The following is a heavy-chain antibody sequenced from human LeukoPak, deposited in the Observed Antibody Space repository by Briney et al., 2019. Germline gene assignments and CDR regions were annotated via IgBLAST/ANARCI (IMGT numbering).Heavy chain of an antibody. CDR3: ARSVDTFDY. D-gene: IGHD5-18*01. J-gene: IGHJ4*02. Sequence: ASVEVSCKASGYTFTGYYIHWVRQAPGQGLEWMGWINLNSGGTNYAQKFQGRVTMTRDTSISTAYVELSRLRFDDTAVYYCARSVDTFDYWGQGTLVTVSS. V-gene: IGHV1-2*02. CDR1: GYTFTGYY. CDR2: INLNSGGT.